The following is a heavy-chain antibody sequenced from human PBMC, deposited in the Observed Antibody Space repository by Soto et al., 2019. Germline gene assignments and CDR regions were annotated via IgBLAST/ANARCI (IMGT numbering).Heavy chain of an antibody. V-gene: IGHV1-2*02. CDR2: INPNSGGT. D-gene: IGHD1-26*01. J-gene: IGHJ4*02. CDR3: ARVKPDQWELVEY. CDR1: GYTFTGYY. Sequence: GASLKVSCKASGYTFTGYYMHWVRQGAGQGLEWMGWINPNSGGTNYAQKFQGRVTMTRDTSISTAYMELSRLRSDDTAVYYCARVKPDQWELVEYWGQGTLVIVS.